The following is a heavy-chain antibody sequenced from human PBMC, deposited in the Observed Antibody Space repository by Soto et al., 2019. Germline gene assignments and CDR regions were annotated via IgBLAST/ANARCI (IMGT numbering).Heavy chain of an antibody. Sequence: SETLSLTCAVYGGSFSGHSWTWIRQSPGKGLEWILYIKHSGRVNYSPSLKSLVTISLDTSKNQFSLTLSAVTAADTAMYYCSTRAYDTNAYYRFHXWGQGTLLTVSX. CDR1: GGSFSGHS. V-gene: IGHV4-34*01. J-gene: IGHJ5*02. D-gene: IGHD3-22*01. CDR3: STRAYDTNAYYRFHX. CDR2: IKHSGRV.